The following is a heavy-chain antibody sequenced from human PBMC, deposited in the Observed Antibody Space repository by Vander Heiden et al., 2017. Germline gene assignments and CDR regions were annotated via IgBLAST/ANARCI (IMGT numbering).Heavy chain of an antibody. J-gene: IGHJ4*02. Sequence: EVQLLESGGGLVQPGGSLRLSCAASGFPFGGYAMSWVRQAPGKGLEWVSAISGSGGSTYYADSVKGRFTISRDNSKNTLYLQMNSLRAEDTAVYYCAKARLRFLEWLFFDYWGQGTLVTVSS. CDR1: GFPFGGYA. CDR2: ISGSGGST. D-gene: IGHD3-3*01. V-gene: IGHV3-23*01. CDR3: AKARLRFLEWLFFDY.